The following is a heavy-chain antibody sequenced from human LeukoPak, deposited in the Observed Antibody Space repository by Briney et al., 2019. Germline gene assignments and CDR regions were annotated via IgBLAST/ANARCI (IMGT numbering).Heavy chain of an antibody. V-gene: IGHV3-23*01. D-gene: IGHD6-19*01. CDR3: AKCSNYRAVAGTWTDY. CDR1: GFTFSSYA. J-gene: IGHJ4*02. Sequence: AGGSLRLSCAASGFTFSSYAMSWVRQAPGKGLEWVSAIRGSGGTTYYADSVKGRFTISRDNSKNTLYLQMNSLRAEDTAIYYCAKCSNYRAVAGTWTDYWGQGTLVTVSS. CDR2: IRGSGGTT.